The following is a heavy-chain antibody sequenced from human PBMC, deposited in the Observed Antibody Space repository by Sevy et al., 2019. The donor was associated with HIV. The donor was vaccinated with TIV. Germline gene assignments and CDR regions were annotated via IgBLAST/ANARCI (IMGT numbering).Heavy chain of an antibody. CDR3: ARGRSDSGSYYSFKYYYYMDV. CDR2: ISAYNGNT. J-gene: IGHJ6*03. CDR1: GYTFTSYG. Sequence: ASVKVSCKASGYTFTSYGISWVRQAPGQGLEWMGWISAYNGNTNYAQKLQGRVTMTTDTSTSTAYMELRSLGSDETAVYYCARGRSDSGSYYSFKYYYYMDVWGKGTTVTVSS. D-gene: IGHD1-26*01. V-gene: IGHV1-18*01.